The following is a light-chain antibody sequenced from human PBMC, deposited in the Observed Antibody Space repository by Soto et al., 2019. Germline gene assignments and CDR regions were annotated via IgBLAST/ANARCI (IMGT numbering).Light chain of an antibody. CDR3: QQNYSTPYI. V-gene: IGKV1-39*01. CDR2: GAS. J-gene: IGKJ2*01. CDR1: QTINNY. Sequence: DIQLTQSPPSLSASVGDRVTITCRASQTINNYVNWYQQEAGKAPKLLIYGASNLQSGVPSRFSGSGFGTDFTLTISGLQHEDFVIYYCQQNYSTPYIFGGGTKLDI.